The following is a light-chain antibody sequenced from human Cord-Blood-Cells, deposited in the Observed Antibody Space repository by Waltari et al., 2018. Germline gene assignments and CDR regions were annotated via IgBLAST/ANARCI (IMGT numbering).Light chain of an antibody. V-gene: IGLV3-25*03. CDR2: KDS. Sequence: SYELTPPPSVSVSPGQTARITCSGDALPKHYAYWYQQKPGQAPVLVIYKDSERPSGIPERFSGSSSGTTVTLTISGVQAEDEADYDCQSADSSGTYWVFGGGTKLTVL. J-gene: IGLJ3*02. CDR3: QSADSSGTYWV. CDR1: ALPKHY.